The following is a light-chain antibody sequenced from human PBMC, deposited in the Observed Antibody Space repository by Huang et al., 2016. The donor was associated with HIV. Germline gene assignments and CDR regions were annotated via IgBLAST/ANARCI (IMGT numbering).Light chain of an antibody. CDR2: GTS. J-gene: IGKJ2*01. V-gene: IGKV3-20*01. CDR1: QSVSSSY. Sequence: EIVLTQSPGTLSLSPGERATLSCRASQSVSSSYLAWYRQRPGQAPRLVSYGTSNRATGIPDRVSGSGSGTDFTLTISRLEPEDFAVYYCQQYGSSYTFGQGTKLEIK. CDR3: QQYGSSYT.